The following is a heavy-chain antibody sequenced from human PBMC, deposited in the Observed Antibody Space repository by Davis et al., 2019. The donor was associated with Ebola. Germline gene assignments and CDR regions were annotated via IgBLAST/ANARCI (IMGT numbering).Heavy chain of an antibody. V-gene: IGHV1-46*01. CDR1: GYTFTGYY. CDR3: ARDTSYDYIWGSYRTYYYYYGMDV. Sequence: ASVKVSCKASGYTFTGYYMHWVRQAPGQGLEWMGWINPSGGSTSYAQKFQGRVTMTRDTSTSTVYMELSSLRSEDTAVYYCARDTSYDYIWGSYRTYYYYYGMDVWGQGTTVTVSS. D-gene: IGHD3-16*02. CDR2: INPSGGST. J-gene: IGHJ6*02.